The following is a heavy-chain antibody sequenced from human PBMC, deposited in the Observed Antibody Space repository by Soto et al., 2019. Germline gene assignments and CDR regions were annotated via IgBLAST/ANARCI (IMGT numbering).Heavy chain of an antibody. V-gene: IGHV2-5*02. Sequence: QITLKESGPTLVRPTQTLTLTCTFSGFSLTTSGVGVGWIRQPPGKALEWLAVIYWDDDKRYSSSLKSRLTITKATSKHHVVLTITNIAPVDTAPYYSAPHPYYGLGSYSFDYSGHGTLLTFSS. CDR3: APHPYYGLGSYSFDY. CDR1: GFSLTTSGVG. J-gene: IGHJ4*01. D-gene: IGHD3-10*01. CDR2: IYWDDDK.